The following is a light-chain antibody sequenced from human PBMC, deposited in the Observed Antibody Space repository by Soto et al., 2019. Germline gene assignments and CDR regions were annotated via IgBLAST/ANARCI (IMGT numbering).Light chain of an antibody. CDR2: WAT. J-gene: IGKJ1*01. V-gene: IGKV4-1*01. Sequence: DIVMTQSPDSLAVSLGERATISCRSSQSLVHKTNYKNYLAWYQQKPGQPPKVLIYWATTRESGVPDRFSGSGSGTDFTLTISGLQTEDVAVYYCQQFYGSPWTFGQGAKVDIK. CDR3: QQFYGSPWT. CDR1: QSLVHKTNYKNY.